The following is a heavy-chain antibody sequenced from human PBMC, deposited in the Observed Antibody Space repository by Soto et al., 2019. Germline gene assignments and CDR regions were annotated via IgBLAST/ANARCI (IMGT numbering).Heavy chain of an antibody. CDR3: AREGVHNYNEYYFDY. CDR2: ISGIRDYI. V-gene: IGHV3-21*06. CDR1: GFTFGFNA. J-gene: IGHJ4*02. Sequence: GGSLRLSCAATGFTFGFNALSWVRQAPGKGLEWVSSISGIRDYIRYADSVKGRFTISRDNAKTSLYLQMNSLTAEDTAVYYCAREGVHNYNEYYFDYWGQGTLVTVSS. D-gene: IGHD3-22*01.